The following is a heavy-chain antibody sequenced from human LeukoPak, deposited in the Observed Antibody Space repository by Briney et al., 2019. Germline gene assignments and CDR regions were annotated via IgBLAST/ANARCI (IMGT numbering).Heavy chain of an antibody. CDR2: ISSSSSII. V-gene: IGHV3-48*04. D-gene: IGHD2-15*01. Sequence: PGGSLRLSCAASGFTFSSYNMNWVRQAPGKGLEWVSYISSSSSIIYYADSVKGRFTISRDNAKNSLYLQMNSLRAEDTAVYYCARGGVANIDYWGQGTLVTVSS. J-gene: IGHJ4*02. CDR3: ARGGVANIDY. CDR1: GFTFSSYN.